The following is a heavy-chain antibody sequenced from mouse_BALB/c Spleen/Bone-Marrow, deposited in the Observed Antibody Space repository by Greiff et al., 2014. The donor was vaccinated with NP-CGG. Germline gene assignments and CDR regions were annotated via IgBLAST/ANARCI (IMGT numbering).Heavy chain of an antibody. V-gene: IGHV1-7*01. D-gene: IGHD1-1*01. CDR2: INPSTGYT. J-gene: IGHJ2*01. Sequence: HVQLQQSGAELVKPGASVKMSCKASGYTFTNYWMHWVKQRPGQGLEWIGYINPSTGYTEYNQKFKDKATLTANKSSSTAYIKLSSIADEDAAVYYGARIYYYGRDYWGQGTTLTVSS. CDR1: GYTFTNYW. CDR3: ARIYYYGRDY.